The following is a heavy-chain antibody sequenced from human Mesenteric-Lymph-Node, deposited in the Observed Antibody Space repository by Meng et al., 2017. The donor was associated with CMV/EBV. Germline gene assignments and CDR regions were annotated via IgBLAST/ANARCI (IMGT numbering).Heavy chain of an antibody. CDR2: IYSGGTT. Sequence: GGSLRLSCAASGITVSSNYMSWVRQAPGKGLEWVSTIYSGGTTYYADSLKGRVTISRDDSKNTLYLQMNSLRAEDTAVYYCAKSMAGGITMIVVEDAFDIWGQGTMVTVSS. J-gene: IGHJ3*02. CDR1: GITVSSNY. V-gene: IGHV3-53*01. D-gene: IGHD3-22*01. CDR3: AKSMAGGITMIVVEDAFDI.